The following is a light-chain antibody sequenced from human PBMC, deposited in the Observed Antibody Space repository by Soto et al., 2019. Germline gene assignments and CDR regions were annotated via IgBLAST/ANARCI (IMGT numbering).Light chain of an antibody. J-gene: IGKJ1*01. CDR3: QQYNSYSGT. CDR1: QSISSW. Sequence: DIQMTQSPSTLSASVGDRVTITCRASQSISSWLAWYQQKPGKAPKLLIYKASSLESGVPSRFSGSGSGTESTLTIISLQPDDFATYYCQQYNSYSGTFGQGTKVDIK. CDR2: KAS. V-gene: IGKV1-5*03.